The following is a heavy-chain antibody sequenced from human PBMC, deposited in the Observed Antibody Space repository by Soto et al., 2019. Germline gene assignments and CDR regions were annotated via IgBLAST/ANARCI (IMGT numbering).Heavy chain of an antibody. J-gene: IGHJ4*02. Sequence: HITLKESGPTLVKPTQTLTLTCTFSGFSLSTSGVGMGWIRQPPGKALGWLALIYWNDDKRYTSSLKNRVTITKDTSKNQVVLTMTNMDPVDTATYYCPRLRMIMATADFDYGGQGTLVTVSS. CDR1: GFSLSTSGVG. D-gene: IGHD5-18*01. CDR2: IYWNDDK. CDR3: PRLRMIMATADFDY. V-gene: IGHV2-5*01.